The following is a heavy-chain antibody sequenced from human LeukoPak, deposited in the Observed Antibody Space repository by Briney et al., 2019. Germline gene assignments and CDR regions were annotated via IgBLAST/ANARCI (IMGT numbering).Heavy chain of an antibody. CDR3: ARGLGGATMGYFDY. CDR1: GGTFSSYA. Sequence: GASVKVSCKASGGTFSSYAISWVRQAPGQGLEWMGGIIPIFGTANYAQKFQGRVTITTDESTSTAYMELSSLRSEDTAAYYCARGLGGATMGYFDYWGQGTLVTVSS. CDR2: IIPIFGTA. V-gene: IGHV1-69*05. D-gene: IGHD1-26*01. J-gene: IGHJ4*02.